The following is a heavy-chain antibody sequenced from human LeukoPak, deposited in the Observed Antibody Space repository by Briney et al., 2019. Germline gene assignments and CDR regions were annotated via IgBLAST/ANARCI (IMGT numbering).Heavy chain of an antibody. CDR1: GFTFNGYS. CDR2: INSGSSHR. J-gene: IGHJ4*02. Sequence: GGSLRLSCAASGFTFNGYSMAWVRLAPGAGLEWASSINSGSSHRIYAESVQGRFTISRDTAQDSLSLQMNNVRDEDTAVYYCSRCLLGRLPDYWGQGTRVTVPS. V-gene: IGHV3-21*01. D-gene: IGHD4-11*01. CDR3: SRCLLGRLPDY.